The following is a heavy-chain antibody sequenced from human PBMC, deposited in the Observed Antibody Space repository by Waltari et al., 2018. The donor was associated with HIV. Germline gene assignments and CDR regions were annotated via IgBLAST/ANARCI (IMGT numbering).Heavy chain of an antibody. CDR3: AKDRQKIGYYDILTGYLDY. CDR1: GFTFSSYG. V-gene: IGHV3-30*18. J-gene: IGHJ4*02. D-gene: IGHD3-9*01. Sequence: QVQLVESGGGVVQPRRSLRLSCAASGFTFSSYGMHWVRQAPGKGLGLVALRSYDGSKKNYADSVKGRFPISRDNSKNTVYLQMNSLRAEDTAVYYCAKDRQKIGYYDILTGYLDYWGQGTLVTVSS. CDR2: RSYDGSKK.